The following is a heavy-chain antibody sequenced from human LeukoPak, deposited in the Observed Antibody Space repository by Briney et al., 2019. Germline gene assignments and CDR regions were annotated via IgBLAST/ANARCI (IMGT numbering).Heavy chain of an antibody. V-gene: IGHV3-30*04. J-gene: IGHJ4*02. CDR1: EFIFSNYA. CDR3: ARAPGGRWYYFDY. Sequence: GGSLRLSCAASEFIFSNYAMHWVRQAPGKGLEWVAVISYDGSDKFYADSVKGRFTISRDTSKNTLYLQMNSLRAEDTAVYYCARAPGGRWYYFDYWGQGTLVTVSS. D-gene: IGHD1-14*01. CDR2: ISYDGSDK.